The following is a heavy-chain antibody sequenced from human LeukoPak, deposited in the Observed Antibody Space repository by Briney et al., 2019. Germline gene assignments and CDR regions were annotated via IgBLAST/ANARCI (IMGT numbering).Heavy chain of an antibody. Sequence: PSETLSLTCTVSGGSISSYYWSWIRQPPGKGLEWIVYIYYSGSTNYNPSLKSRVTISVDTSKNHFSLRLSSVTAADTAVYYCARDREVGATGYYFDYWGQGTLVTVSS. CDR3: ARDREVGATGYYFDY. CDR1: GGSISSYY. V-gene: IGHV4-59*12. CDR2: IYYSGST. D-gene: IGHD1-26*01. J-gene: IGHJ4*02.